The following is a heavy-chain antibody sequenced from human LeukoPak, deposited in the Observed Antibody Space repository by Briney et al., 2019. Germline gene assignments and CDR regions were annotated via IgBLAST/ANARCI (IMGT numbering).Heavy chain of an antibody. D-gene: IGHD1-1*01. J-gene: IGHJ4*02. CDR2: FYTDGRT. CDR3: SADNTWIDY. Sequence: GGSLRLSCAAYAFSVSSSYMTWVRQAPGKGLEWVSVFYTDGRTDYADSVRGRITVSSDSCENAVYLQMNSLRTVVTAVYYCSADNTWIDYWGQGGQVTVSS. CDR1: AFSVSSSY. V-gene: IGHV3-53*01.